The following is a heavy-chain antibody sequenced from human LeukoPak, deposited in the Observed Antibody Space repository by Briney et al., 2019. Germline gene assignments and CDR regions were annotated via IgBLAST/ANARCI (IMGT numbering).Heavy chain of an antibody. D-gene: IGHD4-17*01. CDR2: FDPEDGET. V-gene: IGHV1-24*01. Sequence: ASVKVSCKVSGYTLTKLSMHWVRQAPGKGLEWMGGFDPEDGETIYAQKFQGRVTMTEDTSTDTAYMELSSLRSEDTAVYYCATVSDYGRSFDYWGQGTLVTVSS. CDR1: GYTLTKLS. J-gene: IGHJ4*02. CDR3: ATVSDYGRSFDY.